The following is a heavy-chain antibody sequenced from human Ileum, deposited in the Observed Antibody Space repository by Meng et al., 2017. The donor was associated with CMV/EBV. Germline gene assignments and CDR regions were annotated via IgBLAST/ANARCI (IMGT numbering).Heavy chain of an antibody. D-gene: IGHD6-6*01. V-gene: IGHV6-1*01. Sequence: GHAPVKPSQPPPLTCYISVDSVLTNKVALNWIRQSPLRGLEWLGRTAYRSKWDYEYSVSVESRITISPDTSKNQFSLHLRSVTPEDTAIYYCARESELLRFDHWGQGTLVTVSS. CDR2: TAYRSKWDY. CDR3: ARESELLRFDH. J-gene: IGHJ4*02. CDR1: VDSVLTNKVA.